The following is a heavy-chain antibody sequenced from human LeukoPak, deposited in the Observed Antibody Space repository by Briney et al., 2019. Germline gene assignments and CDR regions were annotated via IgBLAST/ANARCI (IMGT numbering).Heavy chain of an antibody. V-gene: IGHV1-46*01. Sequence: GASVKVSCKASGYTFTSYYMHWVRQAPGQGREWMGIINPSGGSTSYAQKFQGRVTMTRDMSTSTVYMELSSLRSEDTAVYYCARDYIIAAAGTLGAPCYMDVWGKGTTVTVSS. CDR3: ARDYIIAAAGTLGAPCYMDV. CDR1: GYTFTSYY. CDR2: INPSGGST. D-gene: IGHD6-13*01. J-gene: IGHJ6*03.